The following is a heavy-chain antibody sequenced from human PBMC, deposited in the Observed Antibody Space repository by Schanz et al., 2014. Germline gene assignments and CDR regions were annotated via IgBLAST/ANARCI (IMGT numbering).Heavy chain of an antibody. V-gene: IGHV4-30-2*01. CDR3: AREDRYYHGLDV. CDR2: IYYSGST. CDR1: GGSISRGFYS. Sequence: QLQLQESGSGLVKPSQTLSLTCAVSGGSISRGFYSWNWIRQPPGRGLEWIGCIYYSGSTYYNPSLKPRVTISIDRPKDQFSRRLTSVTAADTAVYYCAREDRYYHGLDVWGQGTTVTVS. J-gene: IGHJ6*02.